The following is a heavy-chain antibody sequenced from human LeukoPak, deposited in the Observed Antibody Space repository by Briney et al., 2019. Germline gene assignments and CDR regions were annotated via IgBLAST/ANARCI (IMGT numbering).Heavy chain of an antibody. V-gene: IGHV4-39*07. J-gene: IGHJ6*03. CDR1: GGSISSSSYY. D-gene: IGHD6-6*01. CDR2: IYYSGTT. Sequence: SETLSLTCTVSGGSISSSSYYWGWIRQSPGTGLEWIGSIYYSGTTYYNPSLKSRVTISIDTSKNQFSLKLNSVTAADTAVYYCAKAIEEQLVDYYYYMDVWGKGATVTVSS. CDR3: AKAIEEQLVDYYYYMDV.